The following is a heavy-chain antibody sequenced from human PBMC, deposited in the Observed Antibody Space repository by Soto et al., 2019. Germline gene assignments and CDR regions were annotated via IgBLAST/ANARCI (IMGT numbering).Heavy chain of an antibody. CDR3: VQTTGWPGFDF. CDR1: GLPLSSKY. CDR2: IYGCGTT. D-gene: IGHD6-19*01. V-gene: IGHV3-53*01. J-gene: IGHJ4*02. Sequence: EVQLVESGGGLIQPGVSQRLPCAPSGLPLSSKYMTWARQSRGKGLEWVSVIYGCGTTYYADSVKRRFTISRDNSKNTLFLQVNSLRVEDTAVYYCVQTTGWPGFDFWGQGTLVTVSS.